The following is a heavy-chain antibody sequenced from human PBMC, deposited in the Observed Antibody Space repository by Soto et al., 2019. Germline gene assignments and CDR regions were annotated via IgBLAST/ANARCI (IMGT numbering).Heavy chain of an antibody. D-gene: IGHD1-26*01. J-gene: IGHJ4*02. V-gene: IGHV3-23*01. CDR3: AKFQCETFNKWYFHY. CDR1: GFTFSSYA. Sequence: EVQLLESGGGLVQPGGSLRLSCAASGFTFSSYAMTWVRQAPGKGLEWVSVITGGVGVTYYADSVKGRFTISRDNSKNTLYLQMNSLRAEDTAVYNCAKFQCETFNKWYFHYWGQGTLVTVSS. CDR2: ITGGVGVT.